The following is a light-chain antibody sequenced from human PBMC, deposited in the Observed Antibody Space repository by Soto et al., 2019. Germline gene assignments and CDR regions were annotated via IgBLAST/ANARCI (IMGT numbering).Light chain of an antibody. CDR1: QSIGSW. J-gene: IGKJ1*01. Sequence: DIQMTQSPSILSASVGDRVTITCRASQSIGSWLAWYQHKPGKAPKLLIYKASSLESGVPLRFSGSGSGTEFTLTISSLQRDDFATYYCQHYNTYPWTFGQGTKVDIK. CDR2: KAS. V-gene: IGKV1-5*03. CDR3: QHYNTYPWT.